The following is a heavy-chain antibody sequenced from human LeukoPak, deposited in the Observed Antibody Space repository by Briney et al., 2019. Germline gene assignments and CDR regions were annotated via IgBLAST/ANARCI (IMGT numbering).Heavy chain of an antibody. CDR2: INSDGSST. D-gene: IGHD3-22*01. CDR3: ASGILEYYYDSSGYYEVDY. Sequence: GGSLRLSCAASGFTVSSNYMSWVRQAPGKGLVWVSRINSDGSSTSYADSVKGRFTISRDNAKNTLYLQMNSLRAEDTAVYYCASGILEYYYDSSGYYEVDYWGQGTLVTVSS. CDR1: GFTVSSNY. J-gene: IGHJ4*02. V-gene: IGHV3-74*01.